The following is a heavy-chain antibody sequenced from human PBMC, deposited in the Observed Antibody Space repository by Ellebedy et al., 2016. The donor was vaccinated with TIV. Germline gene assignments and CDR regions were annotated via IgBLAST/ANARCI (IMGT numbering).Heavy chain of an antibody. CDR1: GGSFLGYY. Sequence: SETLSLXXTVHGGSFLGYYWSWIRQSPGKGLQWIGEINPSGGTNYTTSLKSRLTMSIDTSKRQISLNLKSATAADTAVYYCARGRRFSASFHPMMSTFEVWGQGTMVIVSS. V-gene: IGHV4-34*01. CDR3: ARGRRFSASFHPMMSTFEV. D-gene: IGHD3-10*01. CDR2: INPSGGT. J-gene: IGHJ3*01.